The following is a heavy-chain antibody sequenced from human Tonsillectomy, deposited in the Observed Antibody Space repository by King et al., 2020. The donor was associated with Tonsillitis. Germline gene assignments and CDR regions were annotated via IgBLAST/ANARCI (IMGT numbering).Heavy chain of an antibody. CDR3: ATSDTGTLDY. CDR1: GSTFPNYW. Sequence: QLVQSGAEVKKPGESLKISCKGSGSTFPNYWIAWVRQMPGKGLEWMGIIYPGDSDTRYSPSFQGQVTISADKSIRTAYLQWSSLKASDTATYYCATSDTGTLDYWGQGTLVTVSS. J-gene: IGHJ4*02. D-gene: IGHD7-27*01. V-gene: IGHV5-51*03. CDR2: IYPGDSDT.